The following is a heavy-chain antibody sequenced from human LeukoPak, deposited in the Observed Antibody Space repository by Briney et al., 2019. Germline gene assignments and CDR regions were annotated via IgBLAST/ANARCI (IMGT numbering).Heavy chain of an antibody. Sequence: GGSLRLSCAASGCTFSSYAMHWVRQAPGKGLEWVAVISYDGSNKYYADSVKGRFTISRDNSKNTLYLQMNSLRAEDTAVYYCARASGSYWAGIGYWGQETLVTVSS. J-gene: IGHJ4*02. V-gene: IGHV3-30-3*01. D-gene: IGHD1-26*01. CDR3: ARASGSYWAGIGY. CDR2: ISYDGSNK. CDR1: GCTFSSYA.